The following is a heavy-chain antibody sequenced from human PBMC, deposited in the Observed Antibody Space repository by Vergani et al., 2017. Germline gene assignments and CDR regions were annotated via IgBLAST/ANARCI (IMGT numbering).Heavy chain of an antibody. D-gene: IGHD3-9*01. V-gene: IGHV4-61*10. CDR1: GGSVSSGSYY. J-gene: IGHJ4*02. CDR3: ARGGDYDILTGYYLPLDY. CDR2: IYYSGRH. Sequence: QVQLQESGPGLVKPSETLSLTCTVSGGSVSSGSYYWSWIRKPAGKGLGWIGYIYYSGRHNYNPSLKSRVTISVDTSKNQFSLKLSSVAAADTAVYYCARGGDYDILTGYYLPLDYWGQGTLVTVSS.